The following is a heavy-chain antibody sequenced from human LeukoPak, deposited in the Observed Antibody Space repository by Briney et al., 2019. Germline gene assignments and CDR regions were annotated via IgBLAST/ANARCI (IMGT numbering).Heavy chain of an antibody. CDR3: ARGRSAVVTPDYYYYYCMDV. V-gene: IGHV4-4*09. D-gene: IGHD4-23*01. J-gene: IGHJ6*03. CDR2: IHTSGGS. Sequence: KTSETLSLTRTVSGGSISDSHWSWIRQPPGKGLEWIGNIHTSGGSNYSPSLKSRVTISLDMSRNQFSLRLSSVTAADTAVYYCARGRSAVVTPDYYYYYCMDVWGKGTTVTVSS. CDR1: GGSISDSH.